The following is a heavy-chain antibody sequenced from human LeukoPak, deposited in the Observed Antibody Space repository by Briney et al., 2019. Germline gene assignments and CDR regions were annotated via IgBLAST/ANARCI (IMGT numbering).Heavy chain of an antibody. J-gene: IGHJ4*02. CDR3: ARDTVGARDDS. V-gene: IGHV3-30*03. D-gene: IGHD1-26*01. CDR1: GFTFSNDG. CDR2: ISYDGNSE. Sequence: GGSLRLSCAASGFTFSNDGMHWVRQAPGKGLEWVAIISYDGNSESYADSVKGRFTISRDNSKKTLYLQMNSLRGEDTAVYYCARDTVGARDDSWGQGTLVIVSS.